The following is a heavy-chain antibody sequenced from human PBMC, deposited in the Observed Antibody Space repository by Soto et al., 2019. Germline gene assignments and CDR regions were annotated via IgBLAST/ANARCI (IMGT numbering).Heavy chain of an antibody. Sequence: EVQLVESGGRLVKPGESLRLSCVASGFDFSYYTMNWVRQAPGKGLEWVSAISASSSHKYSADSVRGRFTSSRDNANNSLYLQMNNLRVEDTAVYYCARLRSDAFDIWGQGTLVTVSS. D-gene: IGHD4-17*01. V-gene: IGHV3-21*02. CDR2: ISASSSHK. CDR1: GFDFSYYT. J-gene: IGHJ3*02. CDR3: ARLRSDAFDI.